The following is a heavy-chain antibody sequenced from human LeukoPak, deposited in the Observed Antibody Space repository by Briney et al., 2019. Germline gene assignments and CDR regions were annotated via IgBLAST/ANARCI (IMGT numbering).Heavy chain of an antibody. CDR3: ASASGNYIDY. CDR2: IKQDGSEK. V-gene: IGHV3-7*01. J-gene: IGHJ4*02. CDR1: GFTFSFYW. Sequence: GGSLRLSCAASGFTFSFYWMNWVRQAPGKGLEWVANIKQDGSEKYYVDSVKGRFTISKGNAKNSLYLQMNSLRAEDTAVYYCASASGNYIDYWGQGTLVTVSS. D-gene: IGHD1-26*01.